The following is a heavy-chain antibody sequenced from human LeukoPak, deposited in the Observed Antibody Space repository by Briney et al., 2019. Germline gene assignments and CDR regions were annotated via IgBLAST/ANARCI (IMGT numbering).Heavy chain of an antibody. CDR2: IIPIFGTA. CDR3: VRYDFWSGQNPYYYGMDV. D-gene: IGHD3-3*01. Sequence: SVKVSCKASGGTFSIYAISWVRQAPGQGLEWMGGIIPIFGTANYAQRFQGRVTITADESTSTAYMELSSLRSEDTAVYYCVRYDFWSGQNPYYYGMDVWGQGTTVTVSS. J-gene: IGHJ6*02. CDR1: GGTFSIYA. V-gene: IGHV1-69*13.